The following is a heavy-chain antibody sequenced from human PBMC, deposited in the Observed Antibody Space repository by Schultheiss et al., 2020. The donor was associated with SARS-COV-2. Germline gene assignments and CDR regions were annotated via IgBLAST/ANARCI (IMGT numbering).Heavy chain of an antibody. D-gene: IGHD3-3*01. CDR2: IYYSGST. V-gene: IGHV4-59*08. Sequence: SETLSLTCTVSGGSISSYYWSWIRQPPGKGLEWIGYIYYSGSTNYNPSLKSRVTISVDTSKNQFSLKLGSVTAADTAVYYCARLLWSPFYYYGMDVWGQGTTVTVSS. J-gene: IGHJ6*02. CDR1: GGSISSYY. CDR3: ARLLWSPFYYYGMDV.